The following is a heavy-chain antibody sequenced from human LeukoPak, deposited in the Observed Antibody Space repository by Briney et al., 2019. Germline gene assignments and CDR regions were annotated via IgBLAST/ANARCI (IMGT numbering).Heavy chain of an antibody. CDR2: IYYSGST. CDR3: ARSPRIYMIGTHAFDI. CDR1: GDSISSTNYY. D-gene: IGHD3-22*01. V-gene: IGHV4-39*01. Sequence: TSETLSLTCTVSGDSISSTNYYWGWIRQPPGKGLEWIGSIYYSGSTYYNPSLKSRVTISVDTSKNQFSLKLSSVTAADTAVYFCARSPRIYMIGTHAFDIWGQGTMVTVSS. J-gene: IGHJ3*02.